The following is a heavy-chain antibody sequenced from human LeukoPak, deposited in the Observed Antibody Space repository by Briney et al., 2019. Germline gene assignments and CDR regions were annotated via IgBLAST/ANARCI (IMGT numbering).Heavy chain of an antibody. D-gene: IGHD2-15*01. Sequence: ASVKVSCKASGYTFTGYYMHWVRQAPGQGLEWMGWINPNSGGTNYAQKFQGRVTMTRDTSISTAYMELSRLRSDDTAVCYCARRVVVVAARTYDYWGQGTLVTVSS. CDR1: GYTFTGYY. CDR3: ARRVVVVAARTYDY. CDR2: INPNSGGT. J-gene: IGHJ4*02. V-gene: IGHV1-2*02.